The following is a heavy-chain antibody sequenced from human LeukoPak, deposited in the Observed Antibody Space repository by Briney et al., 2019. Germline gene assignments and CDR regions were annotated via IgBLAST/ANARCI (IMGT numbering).Heavy chain of an antibody. J-gene: IGHJ4*02. CDR3: ARGSDYGDYRGGFDY. D-gene: IGHD4-17*01. Sequence: GGSLRLSCAASGFTVSSNYMSWVRQAPGKGLEWVSVIYSGGSTYYPDSVKGRFTISRDNSKNTLYLQMNSLRAEDTAVYYCARGSDYGDYRGGFDYWGQGTLVTVSS. V-gene: IGHV3-66*01. CDR2: IYSGGST. CDR1: GFTVSSNY.